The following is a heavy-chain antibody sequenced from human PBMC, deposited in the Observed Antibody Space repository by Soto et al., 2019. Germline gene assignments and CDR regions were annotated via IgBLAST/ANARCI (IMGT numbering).Heavy chain of an antibody. V-gene: IGHV4-39*01. Sequence: SETLSLTCTVSGGSISSSSYYWGWIRQPPGKGLEWIGSIYYSGSTYYNPSLKSRVTISVDTSKNQFSLKLSSVTAADTAVYYCARHLSPPDILTGYYLNPFDYWGQGTLVTVSS. J-gene: IGHJ4*02. CDR1: GGSISSSSYY. D-gene: IGHD3-9*01. CDR3: ARHLSPPDILTGYYLNPFDY. CDR2: IYYSGST.